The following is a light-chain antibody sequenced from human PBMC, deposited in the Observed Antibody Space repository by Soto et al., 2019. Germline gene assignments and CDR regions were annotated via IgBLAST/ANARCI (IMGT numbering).Light chain of an antibody. CDR2: EVT. Sequence: QSVLTQPASVSGSPGQSIAISSTGTSSDVGGYDYVSWYQQHPDKAPKLMIYEVTKRPSGVSNRFSGSKSGNTASLTFSWFQPEDEADYYCSSHTSGSTRVFGSAPKVNVL. V-gene: IGLV2-14*01. CDR1: SSDVGGYDY. CDR3: SSHTSGSTRV. J-gene: IGLJ1*01.